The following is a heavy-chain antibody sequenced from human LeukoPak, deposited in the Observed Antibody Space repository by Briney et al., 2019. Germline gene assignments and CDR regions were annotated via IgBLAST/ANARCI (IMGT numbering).Heavy chain of an antibody. CDR2: ISGSGGST. J-gene: IGHJ4*02. V-gene: IGHV3-23*01. CDR3: ARDLIHYGDYGGYFDY. D-gene: IGHD4-17*01. CDR1: GFTFSSYA. Sequence: GGSLRLSCAASGFTFSSYAMTWVRQAPGKGLEWVSGISGSGGSTYYADSVKGRLTISRDNSKNTLYLQMNSLRAEDTAVYYCARDLIHYGDYGGYFDYWGQGTLVTVSS.